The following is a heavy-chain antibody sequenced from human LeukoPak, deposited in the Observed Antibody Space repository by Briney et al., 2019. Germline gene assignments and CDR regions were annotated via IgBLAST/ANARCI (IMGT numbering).Heavy chain of an antibody. CDR1: GFTVSSNY. Sequence: GGSLRLSCAASGFTVSSNYMSCVRQAPGKGLEWVSVIYSGGSTYYADSVKGRFTISRDNSKNTLYLQMNSLRAEDTAVYYCARDPSVTTSGYWGQGTLVTVSS. CDR3: ARDPSVTTSGY. D-gene: IGHD4-17*01. J-gene: IGHJ4*02. V-gene: IGHV3-53*01. CDR2: IYSGGST.